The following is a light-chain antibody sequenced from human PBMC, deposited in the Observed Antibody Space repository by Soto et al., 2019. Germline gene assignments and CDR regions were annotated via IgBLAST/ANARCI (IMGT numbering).Light chain of an antibody. J-gene: IGLJ2*01. Sequence: SYELTQPPSVSVAPGTTARITCGGNNIGSKSVHWYQQKPGQAPVLVIYYDNDRPSGIPERFSGYNSGNTATLTISRVEAGDEADYYCQVWDSSSDHVVFGGGTKLTVL. CDR1: NIGSKS. CDR2: YDN. CDR3: QVWDSSSDHVV. V-gene: IGLV3-21*04.